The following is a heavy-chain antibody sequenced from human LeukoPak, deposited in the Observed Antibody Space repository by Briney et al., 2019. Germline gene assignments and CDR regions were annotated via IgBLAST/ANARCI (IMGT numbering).Heavy chain of an antibody. D-gene: IGHD1-26*01. J-gene: IGHJ4*02. CDR3: ARHGWGWELLGGYFDY. Sequence: SETLPLTCTVSGGSISSSSYYWGWIRQPPGEGLEWIGSIYYSGSTYYNPSLKSRVTISVDTSKNQFSLKLSSVTAADTAVYYCARHGWGWELLGGYFDYWGQGTLVTVSS. CDR1: GGSISSSSYY. CDR2: IYYSGST. V-gene: IGHV4-39*01.